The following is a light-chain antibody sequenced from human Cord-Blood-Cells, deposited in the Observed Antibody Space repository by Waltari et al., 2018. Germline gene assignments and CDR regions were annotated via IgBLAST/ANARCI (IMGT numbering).Light chain of an antibody. CDR2: AAS. CDR3: QQSYSTPPT. J-gene: IGKJ4*01. CDR1: QSISSY. V-gene: IGKV1-39*01. Sequence: DIQMTQSPSSLSASVGDRVTITCPASQSISSYLNRYQQKPGKAPKLRIYAASSLQSGVPARFSGSGSGTEFTLTISSLQPEDFATYYCQQSYSTPPTFGGGTKVEIK.